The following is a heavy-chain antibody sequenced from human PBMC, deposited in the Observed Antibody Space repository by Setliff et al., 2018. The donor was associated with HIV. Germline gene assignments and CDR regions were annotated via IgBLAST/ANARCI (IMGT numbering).Heavy chain of an antibody. V-gene: IGHV5-51*01. Sequence: GESLKISWKGSGYSFTNSWIGWVRQIPGKGLEWMGIIYPDDSDTRYSPSFQGQVTISADKSIRTADLQWSSLKASDTAIYYCARSSGYDFDYWGQGTLVTVSS. J-gene: IGHJ4*02. CDR1: GYSFTNSW. CDR2: IYPDDSDT. CDR3: ARSSGYDFDY. D-gene: IGHD5-12*01.